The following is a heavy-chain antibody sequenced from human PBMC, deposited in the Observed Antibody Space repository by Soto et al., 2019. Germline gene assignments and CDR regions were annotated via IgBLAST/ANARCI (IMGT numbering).Heavy chain of an antibody. CDR2: IIPILGIA. Sequence: ASVKVSCKASGGTFSSYTISWVRQAPGQGLEWMGRIIPILGIANYAQKFQGRVTITADKSTSTAYMELSSLRSEDTAVYYCARGEAAGIWGEYGYYFDYWGQGTLVTVSS. V-gene: IGHV1-69*02. CDR3: ARGEAAGIWGEYGYYFDY. J-gene: IGHJ4*02. CDR1: GGTFSSYT. D-gene: IGHD6-13*01.